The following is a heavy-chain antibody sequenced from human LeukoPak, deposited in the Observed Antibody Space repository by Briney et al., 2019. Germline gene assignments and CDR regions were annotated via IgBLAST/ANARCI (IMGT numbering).Heavy chain of an antibody. CDR2: IKQDGSKK. CDR1: GFPFSSYW. V-gene: IGHV3-7*04. CDR3: TRVGYIDEGIDY. D-gene: IGHD5-24*01. Sequence: GGSLRLSCVAYGFPFSSYWMTWVRQAPGKGLEWVANIKQDGSKKSYVDSVKGRFTISRDNAKNSLYLQMNSLRAEDTAIYYCTRVGYIDEGIDYWGQGTLVTVSS. J-gene: IGHJ4*02.